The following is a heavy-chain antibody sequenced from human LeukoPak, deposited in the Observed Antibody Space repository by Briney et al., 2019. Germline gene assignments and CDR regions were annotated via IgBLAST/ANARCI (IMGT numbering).Heavy chain of an antibody. J-gene: IGHJ4*02. D-gene: IGHD1-26*01. CDR2: IYYSGST. Sequence: SETLSLTCTVSGDSISSYYWSWIRQPPGKGLEWIGYIYYSGSTNYNPSLKSRVTISVDTSKNQFSLKLSSVTAADTAVYYCARESPGTNFDYWGQGTLVTVSS. CDR1: GDSISSYY. V-gene: IGHV4-59*01. CDR3: ARESPGTNFDY.